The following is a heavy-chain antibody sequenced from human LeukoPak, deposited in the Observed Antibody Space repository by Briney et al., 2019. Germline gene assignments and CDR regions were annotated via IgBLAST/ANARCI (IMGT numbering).Heavy chain of an antibody. CDR2: IYSSGST. CDR3: ARATPIAMFEY. D-gene: IGHD5-18*01. Sequence: PSETLSLTCTVSGGSISNYYWSWIRRPAGKGLEWIGRIYSSGSTNYNPSLKSRVTMSVDTSKNQFSLKVSSVTAADTAVYYRARATPIAMFEYWGLGTLVTVSS. CDR1: GGSISNYY. V-gene: IGHV4-4*07. J-gene: IGHJ4*02.